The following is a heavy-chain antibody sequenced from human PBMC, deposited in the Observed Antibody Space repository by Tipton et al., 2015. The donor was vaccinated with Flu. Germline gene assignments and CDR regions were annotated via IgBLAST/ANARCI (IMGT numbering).Heavy chain of an antibody. D-gene: IGHD3-10*01. CDR1: GGSLSTSTDY. CDR3: ARDRGRLPPDS. J-gene: IGHJ4*02. Sequence: TLSLTCTVSGGSLSTSTDYGGWIRQSPGKGLEYIASIYDSGTTYYNPSLKSRVTISIDTSRNQFSLQLSSVTAADTAVYYCARDRGRLPPDSWGRGILVTVSS. V-gene: IGHV4-39*02. CDR2: IYDSGTT.